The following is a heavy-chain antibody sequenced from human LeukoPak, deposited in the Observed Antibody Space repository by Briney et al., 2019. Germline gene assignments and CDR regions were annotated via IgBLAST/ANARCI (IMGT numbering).Heavy chain of an antibody. V-gene: IGHV1-2*02. CDR2: INPHSGDT. J-gene: IGHJ3*01. CDR1: GYTFTGYY. D-gene: IGHD1-26*01. CDR3: ARPPRAGLVGAVASFDV. Sequence: ASVKVSCKASGYTFTGYYIHWVRQAPGQGLEWMGWINPHSGDTHYAQKFQGRVNMTRDTSINTAYMELTWLTSDDTAVYYCARPPRAGLVGAVASFDVWGQGILVTVSS.